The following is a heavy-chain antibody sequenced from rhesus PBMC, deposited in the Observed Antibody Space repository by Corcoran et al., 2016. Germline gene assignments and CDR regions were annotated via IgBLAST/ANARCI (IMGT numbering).Heavy chain of an antibody. CDR1: GGSFSDYY. J-gene: IGHJ4*01. CDR3: ARDSGSYYYFDY. CDR2: FSGSSGST. D-gene: IGHD3-16*01. V-gene: IGHV4-165*01. Sequence: QVQLQESGPGLVKPSETLSLTCAVSGGSFSDYYWGWIRQPPGKGLEWIGYFSGSSGSTDYNPSLKSRVTISTDTSKNQFSLKLSSVTAADTAVYYCARDSGSYYYFDYWGQGVLVTVSS.